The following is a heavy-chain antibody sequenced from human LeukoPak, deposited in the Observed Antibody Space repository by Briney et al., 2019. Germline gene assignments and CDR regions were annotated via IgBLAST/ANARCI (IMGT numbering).Heavy chain of an antibody. D-gene: IGHD5-18*01. CDR1: GYTFTGYY. CDR3: ARDSGIRTAMVDY. J-gene: IGHJ4*02. Sequence: ASVKVSCKASGYTFTGYYMHWVRQAPGQGLEWMGWINPNSGGTNYAQKFQGRVTMTRDTSISTAYMELSRLRSDDTAVYYCARDSGIRTAMVDYWGQGTLVTVSS. V-gene: IGHV1-2*02. CDR2: INPNSGGT.